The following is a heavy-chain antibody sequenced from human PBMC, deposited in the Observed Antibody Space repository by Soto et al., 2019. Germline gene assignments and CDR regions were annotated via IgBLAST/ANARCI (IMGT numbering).Heavy chain of an antibody. J-gene: IGHJ6*02. V-gene: IGHV4-59*01. D-gene: IGHD2-21*02. CDR3: ARDLWGYCGTDCYPLDV. CDR2: MYNTGST. Sequence: QVQLQESGPGLVKLTETLSLTCTVSGGSISRYYWSWIRQPPGKGLEWIGYMYNTGSTVYNPSFKSRGTISVDTSKNQFSLKLNSVTAADTAVYYCARDLWGYCGTDCYPLDVWGQGTTVTVSS. CDR1: GGSISRYY.